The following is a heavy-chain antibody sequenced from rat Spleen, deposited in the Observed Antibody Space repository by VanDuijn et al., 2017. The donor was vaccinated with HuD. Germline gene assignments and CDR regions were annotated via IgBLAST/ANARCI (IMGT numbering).Heavy chain of an antibody. CDR1: GFTFNNYW. V-gene: IGHV5-31*01. CDR3: TRNTYYGYYFDC. Sequence: EVQLVETGGGLVQPGRSLKLSCVASGFTFNNYWMSWIRQAPGKGLEWVASIINVGDNIHYQDSVKGRFTISRDNAQNTLYLQMNSLRSEDTAIYYCTRNTYYGYYFDCWGQGVMVTVSS. J-gene: IGHJ2*01. D-gene: IGHD1-9*01. CDR2: IINVGDNI.